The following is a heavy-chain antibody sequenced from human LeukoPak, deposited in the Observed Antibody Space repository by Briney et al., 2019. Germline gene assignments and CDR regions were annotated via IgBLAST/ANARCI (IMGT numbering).Heavy chain of an antibody. Sequence: PSETLSLTCTVSGGSISSSSYYWGWIRQPPGKGLEWIGSIYYSGSTYYNPSLKSRVTISVDTSKNQFSLKLSSVTAADTAVYYCARRRWLRFSIDFDYWGQGTLVTVSS. CDR3: ARRRWLRFSIDFDY. V-gene: IGHV4-39*07. CDR1: GGSISSSSYY. J-gene: IGHJ4*02. CDR2: IYYSGST. D-gene: IGHD5-12*01.